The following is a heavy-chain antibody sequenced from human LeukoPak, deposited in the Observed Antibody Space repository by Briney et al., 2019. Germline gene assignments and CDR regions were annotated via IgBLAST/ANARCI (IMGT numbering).Heavy chain of an antibody. CDR1: GYTFINYW. CDR3: ARQQSPSIAARRRPNYNYYYGMDV. J-gene: IGHJ6*02. V-gene: IGHV5-51*01. Sequence: GESLKISCKGSGYTFINYWIAWVRQMPGKGLEWMGIIYPGDSDARYSPSFQGQVTISADKSINTAYLQWSSLKASDTAIYYCARQQSPSIAARRRPNYNYYYGMDVWGQGTTVTVSS. D-gene: IGHD6-6*01. CDR2: IYPGDSDA.